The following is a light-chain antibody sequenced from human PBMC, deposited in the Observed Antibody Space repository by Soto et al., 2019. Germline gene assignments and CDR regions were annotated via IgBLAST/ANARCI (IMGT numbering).Light chain of an antibody. V-gene: IGKV3-20*01. CDR3: QQYGSSLRT. Sequence: EIVLTQFPGTLSLSPGERATLSCRASQSVSSSYLAWYQQKPGQAPRLLTYGASSRATGIPDRFSGSGSGTDFTLTISRLEPEDFAVYYCQQYGSSLRTFGQGTRW. J-gene: IGKJ1*01. CDR2: GAS. CDR1: QSVSSSY.